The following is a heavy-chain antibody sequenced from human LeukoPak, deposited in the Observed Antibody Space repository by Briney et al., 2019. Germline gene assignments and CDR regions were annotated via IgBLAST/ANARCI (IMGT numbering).Heavy chain of an antibody. CDR3: ARDRYSGYVDY. CDR1: GGSISSSSYY. Sequence: SETLSLTCTVSGGSISSSSYYWGWIRQPPGKGLEWIGSMYSSGSTNYNPSLKSRVTISVDTSKNQFSLKLSSVTAADTAVYYCARDRYSGYVDYWGQGTLVTVSS. CDR2: MYSSGST. V-gene: IGHV4-39*07. D-gene: IGHD1-26*01. J-gene: IGHJ4*02.